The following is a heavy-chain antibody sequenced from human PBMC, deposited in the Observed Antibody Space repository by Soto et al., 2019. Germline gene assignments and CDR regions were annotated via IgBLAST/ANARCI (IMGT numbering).Heavy chain of an antibody. CDR1: GFTFSSYA. V-gene: IGHV3-23*01. Sequence: EVQLLESGGGLVQPGGSLRLSCAASGFTFSSYAMSWVRQAPGKGLEWVSAISGSGGSTYYADSVKGRFTISIDNSKNTLYLQMNSLRAEDTAVYYCSKGRAGYSSGWYYECDYWGQGTLVTVSS. D-gene: IGHD6-19*01. CDR2: ISGSGGST. J-gene: IGHJ4*02. CDR3: SKGRAGYSSGWYYECDY.